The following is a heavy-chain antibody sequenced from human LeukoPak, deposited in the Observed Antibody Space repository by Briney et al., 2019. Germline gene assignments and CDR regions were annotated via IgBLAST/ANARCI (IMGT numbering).Heavy chain of an antibody. V-gene: IGHV1-18*01. Sequence: ASVKVSCKASGYTFTSSGISRVRQAPGQGLEWMGWISTYTGYSKYAQNLQGRVTMIADTSTSTAYMELSSLRSDDTAMYYCAKNSSGGYSDYWGQGTLVTVSS. CDR3: AKNSSGGYSDY. J-gene: IGHJ4*02. CDR1: GYTFTSSG. D-gene: IGHD6-19*01. CDR2: ISTYTGYS.